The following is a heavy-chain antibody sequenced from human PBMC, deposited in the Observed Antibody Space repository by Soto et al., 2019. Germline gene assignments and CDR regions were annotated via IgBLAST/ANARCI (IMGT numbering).Heavy chain of an antibody. V-gene: IGHV1-18*01. J-gene: IGHJ6*02. CDR3: ARETYHYDSSGYFGLDV. Sequence: QVQLVQSGAEVKKPGASVKVSCKASGYSFTSYGISWVRQAPGQGLEWMGWISAYNGNTNYAQKFQARVTMTTDTPTKTAYMELRSLRSDDTAVYYCARETYHYDSSGYFGLDVWGQGTTVTVSS. CDR1: GYSFTSYG. D-gene: IGHD3-22*01. CDR2: ISAYNGNT.